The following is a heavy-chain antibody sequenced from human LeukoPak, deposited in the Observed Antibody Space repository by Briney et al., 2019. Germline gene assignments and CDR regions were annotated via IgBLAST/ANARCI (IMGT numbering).Heavy chain of an antibody. J-gene: IGHJ1*01. Sequence: GSLRLSCEASGFTFSSYAMSWVRQAPGKGLEWVSAISGSGVTTHYAGSVKGRFSISRDNSKNTLYLQMNSLRAEDTALYYCAKKVVVGATSPYSDFQDWGQGTLVTVSS. V-gene: IGHV3-23*01. CDR2: ISGSGVTT. CDR1: GFTFSSYA. D-gene: IGHD1-26*01. CDR3: AKKVVVGATSPYSDFQD.